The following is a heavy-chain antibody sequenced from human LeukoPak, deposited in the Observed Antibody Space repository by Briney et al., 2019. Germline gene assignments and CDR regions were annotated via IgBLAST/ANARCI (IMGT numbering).Heavy chain of an antibody. J-gene: IGHJ5*02. CDR2: IRNKADSYTT. D-gene: IGHD2-15*01. Sequence: GGSLRLSCAASGFTFSDHYMDWVRQAPGRGLEWVGRIRNKADSYTTEYAASVKGRFIISRDDSKNSVYLQMNSMKTEDTALYYCARSCGTCSIDPWGQGTLVTVSS. CDR3: ARSCGTCSIDP. CDR1: GFTFSDHY. V-gene: IGHV3-72*01.